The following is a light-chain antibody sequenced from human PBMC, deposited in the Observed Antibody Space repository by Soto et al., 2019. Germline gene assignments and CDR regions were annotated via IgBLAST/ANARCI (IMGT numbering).Light chain of an antibody. V-gene: IGKV3-20*01. CDR2: AAS. J-gene: IGKJ2*01. CDR1: RTFASSY. CDR3: QKYGSSPPYT. Sequence: EIVLTQSPDTLSLSPGERVTLACRASRTFASSYLAWYQQKPGQAPRLLIYAASTRATGIPDRFSGSGSGADFSLTISRLEPEDSAVYYCQKYGSSPPYTFGQGTKLEIK.